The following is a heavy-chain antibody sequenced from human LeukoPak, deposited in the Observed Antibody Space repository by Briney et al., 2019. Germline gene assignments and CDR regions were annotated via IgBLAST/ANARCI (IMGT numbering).Heavy chain of an antibody. CDR3: ARAFGGHDEWYYFDY. J-gene: IGHJ4*02. Sequence: ASVKVSCKASGGTFSDYALNWVRQAPGQGLEWMGVFIPILGTANSTQKFQGRVTITADISTNTVYMELSSLRSEDTAVYYCARAFGGHDEWYYFDYWGQGTLVTVSS. CDR1: GGTFSDYA. CDR2: FIPILGTA. V-gene: IGHV1-69*10. D-gene: IGHD5-12*01.